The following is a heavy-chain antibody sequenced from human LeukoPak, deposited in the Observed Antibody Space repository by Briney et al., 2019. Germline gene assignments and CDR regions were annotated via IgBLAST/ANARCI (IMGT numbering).Heavy chain of an antibody. CDR2: IYYSGTT. Sequence: SETLSLTCTVSGGSVSSSSFYWGWIRQPPGKGLEWIGTIYYSGTTFYNPSLKSRVTISVDTSKNQFSLKLSSVTAADTAVYCCGGYSNYAENAFNIWGQGTMVTVSS. J-gene: IGHJ3*02. V-gene: IGHV4-39*01. D-gene: IGHD4-11*01. CDR3: GGYSNYAENAFNI. CDR1: GGSVSSSSFY.